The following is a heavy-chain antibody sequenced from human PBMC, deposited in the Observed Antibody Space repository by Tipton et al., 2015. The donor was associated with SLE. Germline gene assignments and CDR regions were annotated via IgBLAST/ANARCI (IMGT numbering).Heavy chain of an antibody. CDR1: GGSVSSGSYY. J-gene: IGHJ4*02. Sequence: TLSLTCTVSGGSVSSGSYYWSWIRQPPGKGLEWIGYIYTSGSTNYNPSLKSRVTISVDTSKNQFSLKLRSVTAADTAVYYCARDRLHGWSPYYWGQGTLVTVSS. D-gene: IGHD6-19*01. CDR3: ARDRLHGWSPYY. V-gene: IGHV4-61*01. CDR2: IYTSGST.